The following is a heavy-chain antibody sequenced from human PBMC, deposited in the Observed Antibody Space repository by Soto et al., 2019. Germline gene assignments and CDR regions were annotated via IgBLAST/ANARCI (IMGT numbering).Heavy chain of an antibody. CDR2: IYDSGST. D-gene: IGHD2-2*01. Sequence: NPSETLSLTCTVSGGSISSYYWSWIRQPPGKGLEYIGYIYDSGSTNYNPSLKSRVTISVDTSKNQFSLKLSSVTAADTALYYCARLGRYQMGIFDYWGQGTLVTVS. V-gene: IGHV4-59*08. CDR1: GGSISSYY. CDR3: ARLGRYQMGIFDY. J-gene: IGHJ4*02.